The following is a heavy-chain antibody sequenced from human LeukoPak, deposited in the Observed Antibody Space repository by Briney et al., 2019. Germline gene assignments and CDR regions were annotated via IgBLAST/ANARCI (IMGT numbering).Heavy chain of an antibody. CDR3: ARDTQPYSHYYYYGMDV. Sequence: GGSLRLSCAASGFTFSSYSMNWVRQAPGKGLEWVSSISSSSSYIYYADSVKGRFTISRDNAENSLYLQMNSLRAEDTAVYYCARDTQPYSHYYYYGMDVWGQGTTVTVSS. J-gene: IGHJ6*02. CDR2: ISSSSSYI. V-gene: IGHV3-21*01. D-gene: IGHD2-15*01. CDR1: GFTFSSYS.